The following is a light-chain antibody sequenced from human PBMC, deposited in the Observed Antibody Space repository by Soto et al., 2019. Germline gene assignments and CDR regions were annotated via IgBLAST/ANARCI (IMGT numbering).Light chain of an antibody. CDR2: DSS. Sequence: DIQMTQSPSSLSASVGDRVTIICQASQDITNYLNWYQQKPGKAPNLLIHDSSNLETGVPSRFSGSGTGTYFSFTTSSLQPEDIATYYCQQYDTLPLTFGQGTRLEIK. J-gene: IGKJ5*01. V-gene: IGKV1-33*01. CDR1: QDITNY. CDR3: QQYDTLPLT.